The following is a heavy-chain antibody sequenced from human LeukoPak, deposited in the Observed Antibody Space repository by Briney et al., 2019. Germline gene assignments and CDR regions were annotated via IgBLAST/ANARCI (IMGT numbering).Heavy chain of an antibody. CDR3: ARDRERYYYFGMYV. Sequence: VGSLRLSCAAPGFTFSNYAIHWVRQAPGKGLGWVAVVSYDGGIEYYADSVKGRFTISRDNSKNTLYLQMNSLRAEDTAVYYCARDRERYYYFGMYVWGKGTTVTVSS. V-gene: IGHV3-30*04. CDR1: GFTFSNYA. J-gene: IGHJ6*04. CDR2: VSYDGGIE.